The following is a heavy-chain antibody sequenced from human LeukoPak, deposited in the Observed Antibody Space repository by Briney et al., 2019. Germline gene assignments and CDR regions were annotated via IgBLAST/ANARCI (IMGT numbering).Heavy chain of an antibody. J-gene: IGHJ4*02. Sequence: PGGSLRLSCAASGFTFSSYWMSWVRQAPGKGLEWVANIKQDGSEKYYVDSVKGRFTNSRDNAKNSLYLQMNSLRAEDTAVYYCARVYYDSSGYSRIYFDYWGQGTLVTVSS. CDR1: GFTFSSYW. V-gene: IGHV3-7*01. CDR3: ARVYYDSSGYSRIYFDY. CDR2: IKQDGSEK. D-gene: IGHD3-22*01.